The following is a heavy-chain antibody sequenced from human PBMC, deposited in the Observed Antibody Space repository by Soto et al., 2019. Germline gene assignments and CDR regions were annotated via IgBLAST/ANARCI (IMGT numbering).Heavy chain of an antibody. D-gene: IGHD3-3*01. V-gene: IGHV1-69*13. J-gene: IGHJ6*02. CDR2: IIPIFGTA. Sequence: ASVKVSCKASGGTFSSYAISWVRQAPGQGLEWMGGIIPIFGTANYAQKFQGRVTITADESTSTAYMELSSLRSEDTAVYYCARDRNPYYDFWSPSVWGQGTTVTAP. CDR1: GGTFSSYA. CDR3: ARDRNPYYDFWSPSV.